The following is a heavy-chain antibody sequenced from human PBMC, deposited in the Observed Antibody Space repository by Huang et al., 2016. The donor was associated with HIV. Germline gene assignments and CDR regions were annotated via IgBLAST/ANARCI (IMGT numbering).Heavy chain of an antibody. CDR1: GYTFTNFA. J-gene: IGHJ4*02. D-gene: IGHD3-10*02. CDR2: IDTDKSET. CDR3: ARDPHVFVAGPFFDC. V-gene: IGHV1-3*04. Sequence: QVQLVQSGAEVKKPGASVKVSCKASGYTFTNFAMHWVRQAPGQRLEWMGWIDTDKSETRYSQSFQGRLTITGDTSASTAYMELSSLRSEDTAVYYCARDPHVFVAGPFFDCWGQGTLVTVSS.